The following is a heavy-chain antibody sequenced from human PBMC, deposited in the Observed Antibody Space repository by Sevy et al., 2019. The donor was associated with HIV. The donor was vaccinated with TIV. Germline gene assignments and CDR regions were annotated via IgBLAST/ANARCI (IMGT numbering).Heavy chain of an antibody. V-gene: IGHV3-21*06. CDR3: ARDEAFGACNFMWGSQYSFDH. CDR2: ISGSGRDI. J-gene: IGHJ5*02. Sequence: GGSLRLSCTTSGFNFKNYNMNWVRRAPGKGLEWVAYISGSGRDIFYADSVKGRFTISRDNAKNSLYLQMNSLRVEDTGVYYCARDEAFGACNFMWGSQYSFDHWGRGTQVTVSS. D-gene: IGHD3-16*01. CDR1: GFNFKNYN.